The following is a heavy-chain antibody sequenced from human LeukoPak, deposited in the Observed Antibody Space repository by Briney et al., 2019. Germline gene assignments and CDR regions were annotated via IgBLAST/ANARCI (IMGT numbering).Heavy chain of an antibody. V-gene: IGHV3-74*01. Sequence: PGGSLRLSCAASGFTFSSYWMHWVRQAPGKGLVWVSRINSDGSSTSYADSVKGRFTISRDNAKNTLYLQMNSLRAEDTAVYYCARGAAAGRAAYYYYYYGMDVWGQGTTVTVSS. D-gene: IGHD6-13*01. CDR3: ARGAAAGRAAYYYYYYGMDV. CDR2: INSDGSST. J-gene: IGHJ6*02. CDR1: GFTFSSYW.